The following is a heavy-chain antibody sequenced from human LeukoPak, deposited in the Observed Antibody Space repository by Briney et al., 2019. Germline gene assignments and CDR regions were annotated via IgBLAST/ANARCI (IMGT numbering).Heavy chain of an antibody. Sequence: GGSLRLSCAASGFTFSSYWMSWVREAPGKGREWVANIKQDGSEKYYVDSVKGRFTISRDNAKNLLYLQMNSLRAEDTAVYYCARHRVHCSSTSCYGEYLLDYWGQGTLVTVSS. D-gene: IGHD2-2*01. V-gene: IGHV3-7*01. J-gene: IGHJ4*02. CDR3: ARHRVHCSSTSCYGEYLLDY. CDR1: GFTFSSYW. CDR2: IKQDGSEK.